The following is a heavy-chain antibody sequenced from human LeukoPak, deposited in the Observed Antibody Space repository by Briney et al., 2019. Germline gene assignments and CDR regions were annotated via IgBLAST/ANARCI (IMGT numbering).Heavy chain of an antibody. CDR2: IYAPGST. J-gene: IGHJ5*02. Sequence: SETLSLTCSVSGESTTSYYWSWIRQSAGKGLEWIGRIYAPGSTNYNPSLKSRVTMSIDTSKNQFSLKVTSVTAADTAVYYCARDANGIWPIDLWGQGILATVSS. CDR3: ARDANGIWPIDL. D-gene: IGHD1-1*01. CDR1: GESTTSYY. V-gene: IGHV4-4*07.